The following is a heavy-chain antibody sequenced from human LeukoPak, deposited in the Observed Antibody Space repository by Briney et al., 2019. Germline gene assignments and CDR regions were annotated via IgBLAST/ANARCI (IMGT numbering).Heavy chain of an antibody. D-gene: IGHD6-13*01. CDR1: GYRFTTYW. CDR2: IYPGDSDT. J-gene: IGHJ4*02. V-gene: IGHV5-51*01. CDR3: ASSEYTSSWYSYYPLAGPIDY. Sequence: GESLKISFKGSGYRFTTYWIGWGRPRPGKGLEWRGIIYPGDSDTRYSPSFQGQVTISDDKSISTANLQWSSLKASDTAMYYWASSEYTSSWYSYYPLAGPIDYWGQGTLVTVSS.